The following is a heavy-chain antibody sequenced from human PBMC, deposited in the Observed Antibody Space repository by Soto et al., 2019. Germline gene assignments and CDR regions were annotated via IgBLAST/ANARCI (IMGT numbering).Heavy chain of an antibody. CDR3: VKGSSSYRPYYFDY. D-gene: IGHD3-22*01. CDR2: ISGAGSST. J-gene: IGHJ4*02. Sequence: GGSLRLSCVASGFTFSSSVMSWVRQAPGKGLEWISAISGAGSSTYSADSVKGRFVISRDNPKDTLYLQMSSLRAEDTALYYCVKGSSSYRPYYFDYWGQGA. CDR1: GFTFSSSV. V-gene: IGHV3-23*01.